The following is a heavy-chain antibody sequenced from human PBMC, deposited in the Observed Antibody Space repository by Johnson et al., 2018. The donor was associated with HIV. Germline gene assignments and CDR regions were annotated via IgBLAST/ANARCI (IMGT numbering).Heavy chain of an antibody. D-gene: IGHD2-15*01. CDR3: ARSKDCSVGTCPDGFDI. Sequence: HVQLVESGGGVVQPGGSLRLSCAASGFNFNIYGMHWVRQAPVRGLEWVAFIRYDGSYKNYVDSAKGRFTISRDNSKNTLYLQMNSLSAEDTAVYYCARSKDCSVGTCPDGFDIWGQGTMVIVSS. CDR1: GFNFNIYG. CDR2: IRYDGSYK. J-gene: IGHJ3*02. V-gene: IGHV3-30*02.